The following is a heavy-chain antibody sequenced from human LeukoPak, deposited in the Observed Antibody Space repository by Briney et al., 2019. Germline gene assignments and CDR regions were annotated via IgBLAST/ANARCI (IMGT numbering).Heavy chain of an antibody. CDR1: GGSISSGSYY. Sequence: SETLSLTCTVSGGSISSGSYYWSWIRQPAGKGLEWIGRIYTSGSTNYNPSLKSRVTISVDASKNQFSLKLSSVTAADTAVYYCAREGYCSGGSCYSTPYWGQGTLVTVFS. D-gene: IGHD2-15*01. CDR2: IYTSGST. V-gene: IGHV4-61*02. J-gene: IGHJ4*02. CDR3: AREGYCSGGSCYSTPY.